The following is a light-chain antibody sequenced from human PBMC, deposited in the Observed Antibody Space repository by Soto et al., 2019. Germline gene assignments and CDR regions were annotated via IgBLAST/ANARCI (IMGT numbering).Light chain of an antibody. V-gene: IGKV3-20*01. CDR2: GAS. Sequence: EVVMTQSPATLSVSPGERATLSCRASQSVSSYLAWYQQKPGQAPRLVIYGASSRATGIPDRFSGSGSGTDFTLTISRLEPEDFAVYYCQQYGSSPLTFGGGTKVDIK. J-gene: IGKJ4*01. CDR3: QQYGSSPLT. CDR1: QSVSSY.